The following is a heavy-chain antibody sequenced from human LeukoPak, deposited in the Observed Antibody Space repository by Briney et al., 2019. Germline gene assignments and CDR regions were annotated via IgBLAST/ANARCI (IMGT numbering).Heavy chain of an antibody. CDR2: IYYSGST. V-gene: IGHV4-30-2*03. D-gene: IGHD3-22*01. CDR3: ARLTMIVVVIDY. J-gene: IGHJ4*02. CDR1: GGSISSGDYY. Sequence: SQTLSLTCTVSGGSISSGDYYWSWIRQPPGKGLEWIGSIYYSGSTYYNPSLKSRVTISVDTSKNQFSLKLSSVTAADTAVYYCARLTMIVVVIDYWGQGTLVTVSS.